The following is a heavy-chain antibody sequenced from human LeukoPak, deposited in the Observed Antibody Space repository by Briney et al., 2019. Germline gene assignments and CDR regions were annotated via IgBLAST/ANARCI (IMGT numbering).Heavy chain of an antibody. CDR1: GGTFSSYA. Sequence: SVKVSCKASGGTFSSYAISWVRQAPGQGLEWMGRIIPILGIANYAQKFQGRVTMTRNTSISTAYMELSSLRSEDTAVYYCAKESRYNWNYGDPFDYWGQGTLVTVSS. J-gene: IGHJ4*02. V-gene: IGHV1-69*04. CDR2: IIPILGIA. D-gene: IGHD1-7*01. CDR3: AKESRYNWNYGDPFDY.